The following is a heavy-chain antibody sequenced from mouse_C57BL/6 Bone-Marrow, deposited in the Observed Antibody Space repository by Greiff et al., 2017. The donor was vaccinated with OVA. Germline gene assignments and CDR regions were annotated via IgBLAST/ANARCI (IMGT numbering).Heavy chain of an antibody. V-gene: IGHV1-18*01. D-gene: IGHD2-3*01. J-gene: IGHJ2*01. Sequence: EVQLVESGPELVKPGASVKIPCKASGYTFTDYNMDWVKQSHGKSLEWIGDINPNNGGTIYNQKFKGKATLTVDKSSSTAYMELRSLTSEDTAVYYCARNGYYLYYFDYWGQGTTLTVSS. CDR3: ARNGYYLYYFDY. CDR2: INPNNGGT. CDR1: GYTFTDYN.